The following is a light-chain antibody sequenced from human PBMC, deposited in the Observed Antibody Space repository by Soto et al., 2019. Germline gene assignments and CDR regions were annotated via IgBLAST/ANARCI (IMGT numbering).Light chain of an antibody. CDR3: SSYTSRGTYV. CDR2: EVS. V-gene: IGLV2-14*01. Sequence: QSALTQPASVSGSPGQSITISCTGTSSDVGGYNYVSWYQQHPGKAPKLMIYEVSNRPSGISNRFSGSKSGNTASLTISGLQAEDEAEYYCSSYTSRGTYVFGNGTKVTVL. CDR1: SSDVGGYNY. J-gene: IGLJ1*01.